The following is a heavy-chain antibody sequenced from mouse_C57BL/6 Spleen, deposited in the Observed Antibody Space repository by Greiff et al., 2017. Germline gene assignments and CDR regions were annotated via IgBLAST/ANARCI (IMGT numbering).Heavy chain of an antibody. CDR1: GYTFTSYW. CDR2: INPSNGGT. D-gene: IGHD2-2*01. CDR3: ARCGYDGLVWYFDV. V-gene: IGHV1-53*01. Sequence: QVQLQQPGTELVKPGASVKLSCKASGYTFTSYWMHWVKQRPGQGLEWIGNINPSNGGTNYNEKFKSKATLTVDKSSSTAYMQLSSLTSEDSAVYYCARCGYDGLVWYFDVWGTGTTVTVSS. J-gene: IGHJ1*03.